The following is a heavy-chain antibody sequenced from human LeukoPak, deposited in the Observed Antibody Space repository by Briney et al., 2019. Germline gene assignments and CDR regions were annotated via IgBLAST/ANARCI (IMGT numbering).Heavy chain of an antibody. CDR1: GGSFSGYY. Sequence: SETLSLTCAVYGGSFSGYYWSWIRQPPGKGLEWIGEINHSGSTNYNPSLKSRVTISVDTSKNQFSLKLSSVTAADTAVYYCARAGRSGYYSEYFQHWGQSTLVTVSS. J-gene: IGHJ1*01. V-gene: IGHV4-34*01. D-gene: IGHD3-22*01. CDR2: INHSGST. CDR3: ARAGRSGYYSEYFQH.